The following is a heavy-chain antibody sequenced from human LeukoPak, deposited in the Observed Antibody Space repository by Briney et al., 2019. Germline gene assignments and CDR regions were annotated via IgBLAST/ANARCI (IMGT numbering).Heavy chain of an antibody. Sequence: GESLKISCKGSGYSFTSYWIGWVRPMPGKGLEWMGIIYPGDSDTRYSPSFQGQVTISADKSISTAYLQWSSLKASDTAMYYCAISLTYYYDSSGYSLPFDYWGQGTLVTVSS. CDR1: GYSFTSYW. CDR3: AISLTYYYDSSGYSLPFDY. D-gene: IGHD3-22*01. V-gene: IGHV5-51*01. CDR2: IYPGDSDT. J-gene: IGHJ4*01.